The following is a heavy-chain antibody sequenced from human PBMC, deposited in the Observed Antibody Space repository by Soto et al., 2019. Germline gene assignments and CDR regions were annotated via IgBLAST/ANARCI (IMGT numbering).Heavy chain of an antibody. J-gene: IGHJ4*02. V-gene: IGHV4-30-2*01. CDR2: IYHSGST. CDR3: ARGYGSGSEFDY. Sequence: SETLSLTCAVSGGSISSGGYSWSWIRQPPGKGLEWIGYIYHSGSTYYNPSLKSRVTISVDRSKNQFSLKLSSVTAADTAVYYCARGYGSGSEFDYWGQGTLVTVSS. D-gene: IGHD3-10*01. CDR1: GGSISSGGYS.